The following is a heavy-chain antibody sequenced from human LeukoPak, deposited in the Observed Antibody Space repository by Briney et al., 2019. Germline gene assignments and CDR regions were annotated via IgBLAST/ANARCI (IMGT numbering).Heavy chain of an antibody. D-gene: IGHD6-13*01. CDR2: IWYDGSNK. Sequence: GGSLRLSCAASGFTFSSYGMRWVRQAPGKGLEWVAVIWYDGSNKYYADSVKGRFTISRDNSKNTLYLQMDSLRAEDTAVYYCARGPGIAAAGTDYWGQGTLVTVSS. J-gene: IGHJ4*02. CDR3: ARGPGIAAAGTDY. CDR1: GFTFSSYG. V-gene: IGHV3-33*01.